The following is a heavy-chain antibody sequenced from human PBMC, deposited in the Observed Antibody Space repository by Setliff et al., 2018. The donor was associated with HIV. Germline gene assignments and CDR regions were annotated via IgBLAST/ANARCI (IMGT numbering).Heavy chain of an antibody. CDR1: RFTFSNYW. CDR2: VTPDGGDK. V-gene: IGHV3-7*01. J-gene: IGHJ4*02. CDR3: VRDLARVIAH. D-gene: IGHD2-21*01. Sequence: PGGSLRLSCAASRFTFSNYWMSWVRQTPGKGLEWVASVTPDGGDKYYANSMRGRFTISRDNGKNAVYLQMNSLTAEDTALYYCVRDLARVIAHWGQGTLVTFSS.